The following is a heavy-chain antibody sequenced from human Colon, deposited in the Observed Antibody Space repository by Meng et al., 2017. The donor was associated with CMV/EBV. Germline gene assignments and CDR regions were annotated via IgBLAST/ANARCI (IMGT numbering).Heavy chain of an antibody. CDR3: VRARFSGTRVRYFDY. V-gene: IGHV3-30-3*01. J-gene: IGHJ4*02. Sequence: SCAASGFSFSSYAMHWVRQAPGKGLEWVSVILYDGSSQQYADSVKGRFTISRDNSKNTLYLEMNGLRTEDTAIYYCVRARFSGTRVRYFDYWGQGTLVTVSS. D-gene: IGHD1-26*01. CDR1: GFSFSSYA. CDR2: ILYDGSSQ.